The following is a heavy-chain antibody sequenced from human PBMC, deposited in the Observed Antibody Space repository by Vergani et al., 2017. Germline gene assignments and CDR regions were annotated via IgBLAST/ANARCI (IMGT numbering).Heavy chain of an antibody. CDR2: IYSGGST. Sequence: EVQLVESGGGLIQPGGSLRLSCAASGFTVSSNYMSWVRQAPGKGLEWVSVIYSGGSTYYADSVKGRFTISRDISKNTLYLQMNSLRAEDTAVYYCARVKTKYSNYYYYGMDVWGQGTTVTVSS. J-gene: IGHJ6*02. D-gene: IGHD4-11*01. V-gene: IGHV3-53*01. CDR1: GFTVSSNY. CDR3: ARVKTKYSNYYYYGMDV.